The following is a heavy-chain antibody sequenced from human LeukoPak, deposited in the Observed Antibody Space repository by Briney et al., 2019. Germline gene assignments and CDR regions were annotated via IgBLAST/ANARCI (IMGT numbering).Heavy chain of an antibody. V-gene: IGHV4-39*07. CDR2: IYYSGST. Sequence: SETLSLTCTVSGGSISSSSYYWGWIRQPPGKGLEWIGSIYYSGSTYYNPSLKSRVTISVDTSKNQFSLKLSSVTAADTAVYYCARGEETYYYYYGMDVWGQGTTVTVSS. CDR1: GGSISSSSYY. J-gene: IGHJ6*02. CDR3: ARGEETYYYYYGMDV.